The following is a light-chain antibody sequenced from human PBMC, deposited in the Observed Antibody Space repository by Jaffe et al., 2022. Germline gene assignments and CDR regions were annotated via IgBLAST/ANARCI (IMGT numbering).Light chain of an antibody. Sequence: SSDLTQDPAVSVALGQTVRITCQGDSLRSYYATWYQQKPGQAPIVVIYGENNRPSGIPDRFSGSGSGSTASLTITGAQAEDEGDYYCNSRDNSGNYWLFGAGTKLTVL. CDR3: NSRDNSGNYWL. V-gene: IGLV3-19*01. CDR2: GEN. CDR1: SLRSYY. J-gene: IGLJ3*02.